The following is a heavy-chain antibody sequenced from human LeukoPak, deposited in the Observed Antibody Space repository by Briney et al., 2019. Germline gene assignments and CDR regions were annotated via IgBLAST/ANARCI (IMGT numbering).Heavy chain of an antibody. CDR3: ASWAGNTQSDSWSGPFDY. V-gene: IGHV3-7*01. CDR1: GFTFSSYS. Sequence: PGGSLRLSCAASGFTFSSYSMNWVRQAPGKGLEWVANIKQDGSEKYYVDSVKGRFTISRDNAKNSLYLQMSSLRVEDTAVYYCASWAGNTQSDSWSGPFDYWGQGTLVTVSS. D-gene: IGHD3-3*01. CDR2: IKQDGSEK. J-gene: IGHJ4*02.